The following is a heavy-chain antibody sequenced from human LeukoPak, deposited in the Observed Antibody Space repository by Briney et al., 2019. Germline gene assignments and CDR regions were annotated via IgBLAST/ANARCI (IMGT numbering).Heavy chain of an antibody. Sequence: SGPTLVNPTQTLTLTCTFSGFSLSTSGMCVSWIRQPPGKALEWLARIDWDDDKYYSTSLKTRLTISKDTSKNQVVLTMTNMDPVDTATYYCARGPCSSWQGQLRYYYGMDVWGQGTTVTVSS. V-gene: IGHV2-70*11. CDR3: ARGPCSSWQGQLRYYYGMDV. J-gene: IGHJ6*02. D-gene: IGHD6-13*01. CDR1: GFSLSTSGMC. CDR2: IDWDDDK.